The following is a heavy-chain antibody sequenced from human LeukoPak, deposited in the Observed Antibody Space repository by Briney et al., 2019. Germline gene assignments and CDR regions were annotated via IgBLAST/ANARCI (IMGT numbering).Heavy chain of an antibody. CDR3: AKDQTGYCSGGSCGAFDY. D-gene: IGHD2-15*01. V-gene: IGHV3-53*01. Sequence: GGSLRLSCAASGFTVSSYYMSWVRQAPGKGLEWVSVIYSGGSTYYADSLKGRFTISRDNSKNTLYLQMNSLRAEDTAVYYCAKDQTGYCSGGSCGAFDYWGQGTLVTVYS. CDR1: GFTVSSYY. CDR2: IYSGGST. J-gene: IGHJ4*02.